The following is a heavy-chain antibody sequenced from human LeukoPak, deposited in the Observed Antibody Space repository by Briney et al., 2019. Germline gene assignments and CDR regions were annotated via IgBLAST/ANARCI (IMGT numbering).Heavy chain of an antibody. J-gene: IGHJ2*01. D-gene: IGHD6-13*01. CDR2: IYHSGST. V-gene: IGHV4-38-2*02. Sequence: SETLSLTCTVSGYSISSGYYWDWIRQPPGKGLEWIGSIYHSGSTYYNPSLKSRVTISVDTSKNQFSLKLSSVTAADTAVYYCAREGPSSSWYTGYFDLWGRGTLVTVSS. CDR3: AREGPSSSWYTGYFDL. CDR1: GYSISSGYY.